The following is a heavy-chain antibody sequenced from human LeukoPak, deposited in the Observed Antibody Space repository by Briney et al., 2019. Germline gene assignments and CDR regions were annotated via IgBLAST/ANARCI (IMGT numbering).Heavy chain of an antibody. CDR3: ARGHLYSYGTFDY. CDR2: INHSGST. CDR1: GGSFSGYY. V-gene: IGHV4-34*01. D-gene: IGHD5-18*01. J-gene: IGHJ4*02. Sequence: SETLSLTCAVYGGSFSGYYWSWIRRPPGKGLEWIGEINHSGSTNYNPSLKSRVTISVDTSKNQFSLKLSSVTAADTAVYYCARGHLYSYGTFDYWGQGTLVTVSS.